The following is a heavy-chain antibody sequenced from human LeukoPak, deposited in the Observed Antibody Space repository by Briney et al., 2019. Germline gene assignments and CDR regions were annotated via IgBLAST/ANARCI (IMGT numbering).Heavy chain of an antibody. CDR3: ARVDTAMVRDY. J-gene: IGHJ4*02. Sequence: GSSVKVSCKASGGTFSSYAISCVRQAPGQGLEWMGRIIPILGIANYAQKFQGRVTITADKSTSTAYMELSSLRSEDTAVYYCARVDTAMVRDYWGQGTLVTVSS. CDR2: IIPILGIA. CDR1: GGTFSSYA. D-gene: IGHD5-18*01. V-gene: IGHV1-69*04.